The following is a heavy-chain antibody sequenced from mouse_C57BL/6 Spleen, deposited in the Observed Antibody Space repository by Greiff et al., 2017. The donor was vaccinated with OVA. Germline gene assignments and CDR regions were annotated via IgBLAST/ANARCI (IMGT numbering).Heavy chain of an antibody. CDR3: ARGGYYYEDY. CDR1: GYSITSGYY. Sequence: EVKLQESGPGLVKPSQSLSLTCSVTGYSITSGYYWNWIRQFPGNKLEWMGYISYDGSNNYNPSLKNRISITRDTSKNQFFLKLNSVTTEDTATYYCARGGYYYEDYWGQGTTLTVSS. CDR2: ISYDGSN. D-gene: IGHD1-1*01. J-gene: IGHJ2*01. V-gene: IGHV3-6*01.